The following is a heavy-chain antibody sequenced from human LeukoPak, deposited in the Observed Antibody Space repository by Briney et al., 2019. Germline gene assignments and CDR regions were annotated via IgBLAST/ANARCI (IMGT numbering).Heavy chain of an antibody. CDR3: ARVWGLAVAGGEIEY. V-gene: IGHV3-48*02. D-gene: IGHD6-13*01. CDR1: GFTFSSYS. Sequence: GGSLRLSCAASGFTFSSYSMNWARQALGKGLEWVSYISSSGTTIYYADSAKGRFTISRDNAKNSLYLQMNSLRDEDTAVYYCARVWGLAVAGGEIEYWGQGTLVTVSS. CDR2: ISSSGTTI. J-gene: IGHJ4*02.